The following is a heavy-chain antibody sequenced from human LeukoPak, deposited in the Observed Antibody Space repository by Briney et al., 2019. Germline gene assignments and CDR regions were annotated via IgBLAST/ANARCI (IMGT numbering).Heavy chain of an antibody. CDR3: ARGDIVVVPAASNWFDP. V-gene: IGHV1-2*02. Sequence: ASVKVSCKASGYTFTGYYIHWVRQAPGQGLEWMGWINPNSGGTNYAQKFQGRVTMTRDTSISTAYMELSRLRSDDTAVYYCARGDIVVVPAASNWFDPWGQGTLVTVSS. CDR2: INPNSGGT. J-gene: IGHJ5*02. D-gene: IGHD2-2*01. CDR1: GYTFTGYY.